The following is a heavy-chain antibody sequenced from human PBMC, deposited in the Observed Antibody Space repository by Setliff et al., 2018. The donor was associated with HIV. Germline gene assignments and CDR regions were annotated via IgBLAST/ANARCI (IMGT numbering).Heavy chain of an antibody. V-gene: IGHV4-4*07. D-gene: IGHD3-22*01. CDR3: ARGLSFYDPGGFDY. CDR1: GGSISNYY. CDR2: ISISTSGST. Sequence: SETLSLTCTVSGGSISNYYWNWIRQPAGKGLEWIGRISISTSGSTNYNPSLKSRVTISVDTSKNQFSLKLSSVTAADTAVYYCARGLSFYDPGGFDYWGQGTLVTVSS. J-gene: IGHJ4*02.